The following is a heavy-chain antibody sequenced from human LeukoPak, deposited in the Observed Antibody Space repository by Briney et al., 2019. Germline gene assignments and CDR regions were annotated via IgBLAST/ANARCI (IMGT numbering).Heavy chain of an antibody. CDR3: VKKTAMAGTPSWFDP. CDR1: GLPFGSYG. CDR2: ITGSGGNT. V-gene: IGHV3-23*01. Sequence: GGSLRLSCAVSGLPFGSYGMTWVRQAPGKGLEWVSGITGSGGNTYYADSVKGRFTISRDNSKNTLYLQMDSLRAEDTAVYYCVKKTAMAGTPSWFDPWGQGTLVTVSS. D-gene: IGHD5-18*01. J-gene: IGHJ5*02.